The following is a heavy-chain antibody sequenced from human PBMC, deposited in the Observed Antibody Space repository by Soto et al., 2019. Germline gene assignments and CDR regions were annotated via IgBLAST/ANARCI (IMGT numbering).Heavy chain of an antibody. V-gene: IGHV3-21*01. Sequence: GGSLRLSCAASGFTFSSYSMNWVRQAPGKGLEWVSSISSSSSYIYYADSVKGRFTISRDNAKNSLYLQMNSLRAEDTAVYYCARTVRGYSYAFDIWGQGTMVTVSS. CDR1: GFTFSSYS. CDR2: ISSSSSYI. CDR3: ARTVRGYSYAFDI. J-gene: IGHJ3*02. D-gene: IGHD5-18*01.